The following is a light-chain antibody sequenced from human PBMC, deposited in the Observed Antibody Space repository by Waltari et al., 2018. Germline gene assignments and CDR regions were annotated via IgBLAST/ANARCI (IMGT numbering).Light chain of an antibody. V-gene: IGKV3-20*01. J-gene: IGKJ2*01. Sequence: DIVLTQSPDTLSLPPGERATLSCRASQSVSITYLAWYQQKPGQAPRLLIYSASSRATGIPDRFSGSGSGTDFILTISRLEPEDFAVYYCQQYDSSSYTFGQGTRLEIK. CDR1: QSVSITY. CDR2: SAS. CDR3: QQYDSSSYT.